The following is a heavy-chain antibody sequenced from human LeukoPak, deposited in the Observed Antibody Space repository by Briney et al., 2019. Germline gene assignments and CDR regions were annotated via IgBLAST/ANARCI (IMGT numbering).Heavy chain of an antibody. CDR3: ATIKRGNIYGYFDF. J-gene: IGHJ4*02. CDR2: MLDTVTT. Sequence: SETLSLTCTVSGGSISSSSYHWGWIRQPPGKGLEWIGYMLDTVTTKDNPSLKSRFTLSADTSKNQFSLRLTSVTAADTAVYYCATIKRGNIYGYFDFWGQGILVTVSS. V-gene: IGHV4-61*05. CDR1: GGSISSSSYH. D-gene: IGHD5-18*01.